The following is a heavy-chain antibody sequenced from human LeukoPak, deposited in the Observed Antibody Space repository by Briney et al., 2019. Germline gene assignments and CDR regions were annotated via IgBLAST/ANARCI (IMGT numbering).Heavy chain of an antibody. J-gene: IGHJ6*02. D-gene: IGHD3-10*01. CDR3: ARGYYQVDYYGLDV. V-gene: IGHV4-59*01. CDR1: GGSTSSYY. CDR2: IYYSGST. Sequence: SETLSLTCTVSGGSTSSYYWSWIRQPPGKGLEWIGYIYYSGSTNYSPSLKSRVTISVDTSKNQFSLKLSSVTAADTAVYYCARGYYQVDYYGLDVWGQGTTVTVSS.